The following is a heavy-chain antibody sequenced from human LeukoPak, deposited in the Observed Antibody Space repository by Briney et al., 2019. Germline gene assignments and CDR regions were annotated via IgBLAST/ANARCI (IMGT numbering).Heavy chain of an antibody. D-gene: IGHD6-13*01. V-gene: IGHV4-4*09. CDR2: IYTSGST. Sequence: PSETLSLTCTVSGGSISSYYWSWIRQPPGKGLEWIGYIYTSGSTNYNPSLKSRVTISVDTSKNQFSLKLSSVTAADTAVYYCARVGSIAAAGAFDYWGQGTLVTVSS. J-gene: IGHJ4*02. CDR3: ARVGSIAAAGAFDY. CDR1: GGSISSYY.